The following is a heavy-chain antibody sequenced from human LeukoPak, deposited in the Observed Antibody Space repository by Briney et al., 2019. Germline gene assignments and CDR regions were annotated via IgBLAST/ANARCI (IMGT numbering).Heavy chain of an antibody. CDR1: GGSISSGGFY. V-gene: IGHV4-61*02. CDR3: ARDMVGAFDF. J-gene: IGHJ3*01. D-gene: IGHD4/OR15-4a*01. Sequence: SETLSLTFSVSGGSISSGGFYWSWIRQPAGKGLEWIGRIYDTGSTNYNPSLKSRVTLSVDTSKNQFSLKLNSVTAADTATYYCARDMVGAFDFWGQGTMVTVSS. CDR2: IYDTGST.